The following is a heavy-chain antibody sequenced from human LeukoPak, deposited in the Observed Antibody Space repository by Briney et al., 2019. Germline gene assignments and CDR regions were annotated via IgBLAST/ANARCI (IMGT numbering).Heavy chain of an antibody. CDR3: AKGLGGVPAANYYHYYYMDV. V-gene: IGHV3-9*01. CDR1: GFTFDDYA. J-gene: IGHJ6*03. D-gene: IGHD2-2*01. Sequence: PGRSLRLSCAASGFTFDDYAMHWVRQAPGKGLEWVSGISWNSGSIGYADSVKGRFTISRDNAKNSLYLQMNSLRAEDTALYYCAKGLGGVPAANYYHYYYMDVWGKGTTVTVSS. CDR2: ISWNSGSI.